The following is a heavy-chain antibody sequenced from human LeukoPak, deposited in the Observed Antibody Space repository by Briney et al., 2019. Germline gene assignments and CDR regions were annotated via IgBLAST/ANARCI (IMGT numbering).Heavy chain of an antibody. CDR2: IYYSGST. CDR3: ARGGNYWPQWWFDP. V-gene: IGHV4-59*01. D-gene: IGHD1-26*01. CDR1: GGSISSYY. J-gene: IGHJ5*02. Sequence: SETLSLTCTVSGGSISSYYWSWIRQPPGKGLEWIGYIYYSGSTDYNPSLKSRVTISVDTSKNQFSLELNSVTPADTAVYYCARGGNYWPQWWFDPWGRGTLVSVSS.